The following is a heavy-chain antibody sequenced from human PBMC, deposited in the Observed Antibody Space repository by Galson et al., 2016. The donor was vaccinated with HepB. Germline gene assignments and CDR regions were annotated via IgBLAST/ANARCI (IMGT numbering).Heavy chain of an antibody. Sequence: SVKVSCKASGYTFTTYYIHWVRQAPGQGLEWMGMVNPSGGSTTYAEKFQGRVTMTGDTSTSTAYMELTSLRSEDTAVYFCARGEVVTANGLAASDIWGQGTMVTVSS. V-gene: IGHV1-46*01. CDR2: VNPSGGST. D-gene: IGHD2-21*02. CDR1: GYTFTTYY. CDR3: ARGEVVTANGLAASDI. J-gene: IGHJ3*02.